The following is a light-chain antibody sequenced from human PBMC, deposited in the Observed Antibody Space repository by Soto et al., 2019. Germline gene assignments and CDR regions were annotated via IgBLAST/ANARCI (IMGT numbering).Light chain of an antibody. CDR3: QQYNDWPLT. V-gene: IGKV4-1*01. J-gene: IGKJ4*01. CDR2: GAS. Sequence: DIVMTQSPDSLAVSLGERATINCKSSQSVLYSSNNKNYLPWYQQKPGQAPRLLIYGASTRATVFPARFSGSGSGTEFTLTISSLQSEDFAVYYCQQYNDWPLTFGGGTKVDIK. CDR1: QSVLYSSNNKNY.